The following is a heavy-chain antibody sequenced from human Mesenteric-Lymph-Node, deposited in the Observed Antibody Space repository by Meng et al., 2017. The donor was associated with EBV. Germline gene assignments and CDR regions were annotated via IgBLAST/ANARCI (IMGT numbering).Heavy chain of an antibody. V-gene: IGHV2-5*02. CDR1: GLSLSPSGVG. J-gene: IGHJ4*02. Sequence: QITFKESGPTLVEPTQILTLTCTFSGLSLSPSGVGVGWIRQPPGKALEWLALIYWDDDKRYSPSLKSRLTITKDTSKNQVVLTMTNMDPVDTATYYCAHSYYYDSSGYYYDRYYFDYWGQGTLVTVSS. CDR3: AHSYYYDSSGYYYDRYYFDY. CDR2: IYWDDDK. D-gene: IGHD3-22*01.